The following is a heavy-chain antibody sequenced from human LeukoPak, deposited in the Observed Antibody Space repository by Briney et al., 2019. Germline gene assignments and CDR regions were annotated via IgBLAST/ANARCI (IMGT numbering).Heavy chain of an antibody. V-gene: IGHV3-48*03. CDR1: GFTFSSYE. CDR3: ARDLVSQGGYNPGYYYGMDV. J-gene: IGHJ6*02. D-gene: IGHD5-24*01. Sequence: GGSLRLSCAASGFTFSSYEMNWVRQGPGKGLEWVSYISSSGSTIYYADSVKGRFTISRDNAKNSLYLQMNSLRAEDTAVYYCARDLVSQGGYNPGYYYGMDVWGQGTTVTVSS. CDR2: ISSSGSTI.